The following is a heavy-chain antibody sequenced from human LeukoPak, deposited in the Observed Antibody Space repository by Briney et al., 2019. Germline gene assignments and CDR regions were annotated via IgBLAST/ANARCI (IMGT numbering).Heavy chain of an antibody. V-gene: IGHV3-23*01. CDR2: ISGSGGST. J-gene: IGHJ4*02. CDR3: AKDQGHYDSSGYTLDY. Sequence: GGSLRLSCAASGFTFTSYSMNWVRQAPGKGLEWVSAISGSGGSTYYADSVKGRFTISRDNSKNTLYLQMNSLRAEDTAVYYCAKDQGHYDSSGYTLDYWGQGTLVTVSS. D-gene: IGHD3-22*01. CDR1: GFTFTSYS.